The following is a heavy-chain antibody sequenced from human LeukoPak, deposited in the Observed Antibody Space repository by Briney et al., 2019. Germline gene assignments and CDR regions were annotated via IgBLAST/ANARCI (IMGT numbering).Heavy chain of an antibody. CDR1: GYAFSEYV. D-gene: IGHD3-9*01. V-gene: IGHV1-3*01. Sequence: ASVKVSCKASGYAFSEYVMHWVRQAPGQRLEWMGWMNAGNGNTKYSQKFQGRVTITRDTPASIAYMELSSLSYEDTAVYYCARVTGTYFDYWGQGTLVTVSS. CDR3: ARVTGTYFDY. CDR2: MNAGNGNT. J-gene: IGHJ4*02.